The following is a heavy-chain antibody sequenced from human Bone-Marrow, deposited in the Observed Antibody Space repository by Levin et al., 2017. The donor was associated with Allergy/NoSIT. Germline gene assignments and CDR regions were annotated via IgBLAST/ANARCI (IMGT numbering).Heavy chain of an antibody. J-gene: IGHJ4*02. D-gene: IGHD4-17*01. Sequence: PGGSLRLSCSASGFTFSSYGMHWVRQSPGKGLEWVAEISHDGNRKYYADSVKGRFTVSRDNSKNTLYLHMDSLGAEDTAVYFCAKGLLPQDYGDYPDYWGQGTLVTVSS. V-gene: IGHV3-30*18. CDR2: ISHDGNRK. CDR1: GFTFSSYG. CDR3: AKGLLPQDYGDYPDY.